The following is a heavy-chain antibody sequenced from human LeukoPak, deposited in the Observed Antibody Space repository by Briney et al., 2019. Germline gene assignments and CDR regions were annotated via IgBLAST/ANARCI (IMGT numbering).Heavy chain of an antibody. CDR1: GFTFSSYA. D-gene: IGHD6-13*01. Sequence: PGGSLRLSCAASGFTFSSYAMHWVRQAPGKGLEWVAVISYDGSNKYYADSVKGRFTNSRDNSKNTLYLQMNSLRAEDTAVYYCARDNLAAVGPVPQYYYYYYGMDVWGQGTTVTVSS. CDR3: ARDNLAAVGPVPQYYYYYYGMDV. CDR2: ISYDGSNK. V-gene: IGHV3-30*04. J-gene: IGHJ6*02.